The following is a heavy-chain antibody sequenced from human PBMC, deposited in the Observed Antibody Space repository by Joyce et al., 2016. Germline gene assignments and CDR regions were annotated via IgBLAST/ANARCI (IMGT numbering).Heavy chain of an antibody. CDR1: GCSISNAAYY. V-gene: IGHV4-31*03. D-gene: IGHD1-7*01. J-gene: IGHJ4*02. Sequence: QVQLQESGPGLVKPSQTLSLTCTVSGCSISNAAYYWNWIRQHPGKGREWIGYINDSGRTSYNPSLQSRFTISGDTSKNQFSLRLSSVTAADTAVYYCARMELPPYYFDFWGQGILVTVSS. CDR2: INDSGRT. CDR3: ARMELPPYYFDF.